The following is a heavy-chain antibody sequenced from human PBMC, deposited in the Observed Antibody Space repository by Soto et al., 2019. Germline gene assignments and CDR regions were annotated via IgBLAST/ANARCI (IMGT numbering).Heavy chain of an antibody. J-gene: IGHJ4*02. V-gene: IGHV4-61*01. Sequence: NPSETLSLTCTVSGGSVSSGSYYWSWIRQPPGKGLEWIGYIYYSGSTNYNPSLKSRVTISVDTSKNQFSLKLSSVTAADTAVYYCARVRRVVVVAATLNYFDYWGQGTLVTVSS. CDR2: IYYSGST. CDR1: GGSVSSGSYY. D-gene: IGHD2-15*01. CDR3: ARVRRVVVVAATLNYFDY.